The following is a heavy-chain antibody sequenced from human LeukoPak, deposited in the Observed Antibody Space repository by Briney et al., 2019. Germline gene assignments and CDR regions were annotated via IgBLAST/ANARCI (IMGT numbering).Heavy chain of an antibody. CDR1: GFTFSSYA. J-gene: IGHJ4*02. V-gene: IGHV3-23*01. Sequence: GGSLRLSCAASGFTFSSYAMSWVRQAPGKGLEWVSAISGSGGSTCYADSVKGRFTISRDNSKNTLYLQMNSLRAEDTAVYYCAKDFSGNEVYELDYWGQGTLVTVSS. CDR2: ISGSGGST. D-gene: IGHD4-23*01. CDR3: AKDFSGNEVYELDY.